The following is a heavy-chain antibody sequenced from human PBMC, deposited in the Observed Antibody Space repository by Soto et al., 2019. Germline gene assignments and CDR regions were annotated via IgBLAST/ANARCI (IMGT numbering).Heavy chain of an antibody. CDR3: ARKIGGSWVFDY. CDR1: GFTFSNHA. V-gene: IGHV3-23*01. J-gene: IGHJ4*02. CDR2: ISGGGDST. D-gene: IGHD6-6*01. Sequence: EVQVLESGGGLVQPGGSLRLSCAATGFTFSNHAMNWVRQAPGKGLEWVSGISGGGDSTRYADSVKGRFTISRDNSENTLYFQMYSLRANATAIYSWARKIGGSWVFDYWAREPWSPSPQ.